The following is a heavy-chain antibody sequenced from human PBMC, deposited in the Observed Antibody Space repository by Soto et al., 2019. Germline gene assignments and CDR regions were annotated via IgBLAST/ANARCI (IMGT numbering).Heavy chain of an antibody. J-gene: IGHJ6*03. CDR1: GFTFSSYA. Sequence: GGSLRLSCAASGFTFSSYAMSWVRQAPGKGLEWVSAISGSGGSTYYADSVKGRFTISRDNSKNTLYLQMNSLRAEDTAVYYCAKAYCGGDCYSSFDYYYMDVWGKGTTVTVSS. CDR2: ISGSGGST. V-gene: IGHV3-23*01. CDR3: AKAYCGGDCYSSFDYYYMDV. D-gene: IGHD2-21*01.